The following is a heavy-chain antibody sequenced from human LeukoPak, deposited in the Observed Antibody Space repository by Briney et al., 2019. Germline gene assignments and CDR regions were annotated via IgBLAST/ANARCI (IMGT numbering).Heavy chain of an antibody. CDR3: TPAAGTPVDY. CDR1: GFTFDDYA. V-gene: IGHV3-9*01. CDR2: ISWNSGSI. J-gene: IGHJ4*02. Sequence: GRSLRLSCAASGFTFDDYAMHWVRQAPGKGLEWVSGISWNSGSIGYADSVKGRFTISRDNAKNSLYLQMNRLRAEDTALYYCTPAAGTPVDYWGQGTLVTVSS. D-gene: IGHD6-13*01.